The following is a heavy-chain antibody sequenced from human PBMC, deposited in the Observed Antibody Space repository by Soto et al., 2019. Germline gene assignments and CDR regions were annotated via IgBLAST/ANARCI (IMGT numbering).Heavy chain of an antibody. CDR3: ARKLSGSYGSLIGY. Sequence: GGSLRLSCAASGFTFSSYGMHWVRQAPGKGLEWVAVISYDGSNKYYADSVKGRFTISRDNSKNTLYLQMNSLRAEDTAVYYCARKLSGSYGSLIGYWGQGTLVTVSS. D-gene: IGHD1-26*01. CDR2: ISYDGSNK. V-gene: IGHV3-30*03. J-gene: IGHJ4*02. CDR1: GFTFSSYG.